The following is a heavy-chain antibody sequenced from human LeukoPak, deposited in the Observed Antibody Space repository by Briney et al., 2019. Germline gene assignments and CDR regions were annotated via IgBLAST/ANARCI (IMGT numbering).Heavy chain of an antibody. CDR3: ARGGGYSYGYYFDY. CDR2: IYYSGST. J-gene: IGHJ4*02. Sequence: SEALSLTCTVSGGSISSYYWSWIRQPPGKGLEWIGYIYYSGSTNYNPSLKSRVTISVDTSKNQFSLKLSSVTAADAAVYYCARGGGYSYGYYFDYWGQGTLVTVSS. V-gene: IGHV4-59*01. CDR1: GGSISSYY. D-gene: IGHD5-18*01.